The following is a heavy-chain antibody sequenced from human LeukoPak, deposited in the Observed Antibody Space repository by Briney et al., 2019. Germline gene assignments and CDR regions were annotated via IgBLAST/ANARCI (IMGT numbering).Heavy chain of an antibody. V-gene: IGHV4-59*01. CDR1: GGSISSYY. Sequence: SETLSLTCTVSGGSISSYYWSWIRQPPGKGLEWIGYIYYSGSTNYNPSLKSRVTISVDTSKNQFSLKLSSVTAADTAVYYCARAKTYYYDSSGYRPPLYYYYYMDVWGKGTTVTVSS. CDR2: IYYSGST. D-gene: IGHD3-22*01. CDR3: ARAKTYYYDSSGYRPPLYYYYYMDV. J-gene: IGHJ6*03.